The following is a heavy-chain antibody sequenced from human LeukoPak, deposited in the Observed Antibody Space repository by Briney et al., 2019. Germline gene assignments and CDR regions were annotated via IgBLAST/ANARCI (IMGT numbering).Heavy chain of an antibody. Sequence: TGGSLRLSCAASGFTFSSYAMHWVRQAPGKGLEWVAVISYDGSNKYYADSVKGRFTISRDNSKNTLYLQMNSMRAEDTAVYYCAKFFRRGYSYGQKGAFDIWGQGTMVTVSS. J-gene: IGHJ3*02. V-gene: IGHV3-30*04. CDR1: GFTFSSYA. CDR2: ISYDGSNK. CDR3: AKFFRRGYSYGQKGAFDI. D-gene: IGHD5-18*01.